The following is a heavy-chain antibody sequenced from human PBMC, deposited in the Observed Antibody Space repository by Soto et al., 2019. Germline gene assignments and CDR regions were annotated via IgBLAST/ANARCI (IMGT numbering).Heavy chain of an antibody. Sequence: QVQLVQSGAEGKKPGASVKVSCKASGYTFTSYDINWVRQATGQGLVGMGWMNHNSGNTGYAQKFQGGATRTTISSITTAYMEQRSLRAEDTAVYYCARDGVKGLDVWGQGTTVTVSS. CDR2: MNHNSGNT. V-gene: IGHV1-8*01. D-gene: IGHD3-16*01. J-gene: IGHJ6*02. CDR3: ARDGVKGLDV. CDR1: GYTFTSYD.